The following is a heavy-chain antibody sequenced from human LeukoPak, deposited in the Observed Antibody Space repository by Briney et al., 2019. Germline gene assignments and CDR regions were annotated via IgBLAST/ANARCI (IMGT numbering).Heavy chain of an antibody. Sequence: GESLKISCKASGYSFTTYWIGWVRQMPGKGLEWMGIIYPGDSDTRYSPSFQGQVTISADKSISTAYLQWSSLEASDTAMYYCARQDLGDDYNYFDYWGQGTLVTVSS. CDR3: ARQDLGDDYNYFDY. CDR1: GYSFTTYW. CDR2: IYPGDSDT. J-gene: IGHJ4*02. V-gene: IGHV5-51*01. D-gene: IGHD5-24*01.